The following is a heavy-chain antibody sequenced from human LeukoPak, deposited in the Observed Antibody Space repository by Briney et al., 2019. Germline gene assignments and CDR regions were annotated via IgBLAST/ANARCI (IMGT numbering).Heavy chain of an antibody. V-gene: IGHV1-18*01. CDR2: IRAYNGNT. CDR3: ARSTYYYDSSGYYATP. CDR1: DYTFTTYV. Sequence: ASVKLSCNASDYTFTTYVISWVRQAPGQALKCMGWIRAYNGNTNDAQKLQGRVTMTTDTSTSTAYMELRSLRSDDTAVYYCARSTYYYDSSGYYATPWGQGTLVTVSS. D-gene: IGHD3-22*01. J-gene: IGHJ5*02.